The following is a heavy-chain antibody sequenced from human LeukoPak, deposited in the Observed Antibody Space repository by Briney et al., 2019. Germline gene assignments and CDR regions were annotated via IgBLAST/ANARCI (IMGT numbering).Heavy chain of an antibody. CDR2: ISGSGGST. CDR3: AKDLAGVRRAEYFQH. CDR1: GFTFSSYA. J-gene: IGHJ1*01. Sequence: PGGSLRLSCAASGFTFSSYAMSWVRQAPGKGLEWVSAISGSGGSTYYADSVKGRSTISRDNSKNTLYLQMNSLRAEDTAVYYCAKDLAGVRRAEYFQHWGQGTLVTVSS. D-gene: IGHD6-19*01. V-gene: IGHV3-23*01.